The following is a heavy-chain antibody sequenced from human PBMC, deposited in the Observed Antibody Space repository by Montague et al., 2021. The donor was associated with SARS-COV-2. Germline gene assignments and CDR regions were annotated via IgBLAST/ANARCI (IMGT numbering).Heavy chain of an antibody. CDR2: INHRGNT. D-gene: IGHD3-10*02. V-gene: IGHV4-34*01. CDR1: DGSFNDYW. Sequence: SETLSLTCAVYDGSFNDYWWSWVRQPPGKGLEWIGNINHRGNTNYNPSLKGRVTISVDTSKHQFSLKLNSVTAADTAIYYCARGVPGYWGQGTLVTVSS. CDR3: ARGVPGY. J-gene: IGHJ4*02.